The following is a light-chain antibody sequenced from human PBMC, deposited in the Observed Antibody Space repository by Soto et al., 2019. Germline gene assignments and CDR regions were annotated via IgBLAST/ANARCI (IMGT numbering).Light chain of an antibody. V-gene: IGKV1-5*03. CDR2: KAS. CDR3: QQYNYYWT. CDR1: QSISYW. Sequence: DIQMTQSPSTLSASVGDRVTITCRASQSISYWLAWYQQKPGKAPNLLIYKASSLESGVPSRFSGSGSGTEVTLTIRSLQPDDFGIYYCQQYNYYWTFGQGTKVEIK. J-gene: IGKJ1*01.